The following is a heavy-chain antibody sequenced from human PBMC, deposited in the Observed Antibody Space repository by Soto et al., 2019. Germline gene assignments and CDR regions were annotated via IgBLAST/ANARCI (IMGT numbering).Heavy chain of an antibody. Sequence: ASVEVSCKASGYTFTGYYMHWVRQAPGQGLEWMGWINPNSGGTNYAQKFQGRVTMARDTSISTAYMELSRLRSDDTAVYYCARFAQYYYDSSGYYYAGFDYWGQGTLVTVSS. D-gene: IGHD3-22*01. CDR3: ARFAQYYYDSSGYYYAGFDY. V-gene: IGHV1-2*02. CDR2: INPNSGGT. CDR1: GYTFTGYY. J-gene: IGHJ4*02.